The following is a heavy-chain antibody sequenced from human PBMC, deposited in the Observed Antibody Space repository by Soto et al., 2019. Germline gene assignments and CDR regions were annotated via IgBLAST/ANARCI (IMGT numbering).Heavy chain of an antibody. CDR1: RFTIGNYW. Sequence: EVLLVESGGGLVQPGGSLTLSCAASRFTIGNYWMNWVRQAPGKGLEWVANIKGDGSEKYYVGSEEGRFTISRDNTKNSLDLQMNSLRVEDTAVYYCAAGFPPDFWGQGTLVTVSS. CDR3: AAGFPPDF. D-gene: IGHD3-10*01. CDR2: IKGDGSEK. J-gene: IGHJ4*02. V-gene: IGHV3-7*01.